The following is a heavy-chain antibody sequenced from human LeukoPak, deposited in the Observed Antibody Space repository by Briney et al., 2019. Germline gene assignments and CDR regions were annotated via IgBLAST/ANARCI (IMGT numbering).Heavy chain of an antibody. CDR2: IHYSGNT. CDR3: ARHGDYGSVIDY. J-gene: IGHJ4*02. Sequence: NPSETLSLTRTVSGGSISISSYYWGWIRQPPGKGLEWIGSIHYSGNTYYNPSPKSRVTISEDASKNQFSLKLSSVTAADTAVYYCARHGDYGSVIDYWGQGTLVTISS. CDR1: GGSISISSYY. V-gene: IGHV4-39*01. D-gene: IGHD3-10*01.